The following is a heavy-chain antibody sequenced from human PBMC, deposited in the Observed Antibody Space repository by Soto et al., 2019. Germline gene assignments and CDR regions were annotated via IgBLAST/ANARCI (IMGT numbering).Heavy chain of an antibody. V-gene: IGHV4-34*01. J-gene: IGHJ3*02. CDR3: ARGSRLGRFWSGYGRPQYPPAAGDFDI. CDR2: INHSGST. D-gene: IGHD3-3*01. Sequence: SETLSLTCAVYGGSFSGYYWSWIRQPPGKGLEWIGEINHSGSTNYNPSLQSRVTISVDTSKNQFSLKLSSVTAADTAVYYCARGSRLGRFWSGYGRPQYPPAAGDFDIWGQGTMVTVSS. CDR1: GGSFSGYY.